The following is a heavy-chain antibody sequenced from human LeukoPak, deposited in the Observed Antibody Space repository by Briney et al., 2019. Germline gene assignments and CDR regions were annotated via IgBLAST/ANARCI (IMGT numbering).Heavy chain of an antibody. J-gene: IGHJ6*03. Sequence: ASVKVSCKASGYTFTGYYMHWVRQAPGQGLEWMGWINPNSGGTNYAQKFQGRVTMTRDTSISTAYMELSRLRSDDTAAYYCARGLGCSSTSCQPRESGRLPATVRYYYYMDVWGKGTTVTVSS. CDR3: ARGLGCSSTSCQPRESGRLPATVRYYYYMDV. CDR2: INPNSGGT. D-gene: IGHD2-2*01. V-gene: IGHV1-2*02. CDR1: GYTFTGYY.